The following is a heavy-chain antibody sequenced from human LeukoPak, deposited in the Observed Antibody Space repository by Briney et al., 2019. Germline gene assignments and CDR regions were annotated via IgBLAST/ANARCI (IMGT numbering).Heavy chain of an antibody. CDR1: GFTFSSYA. CDR2: ISYDGSNK. D-gene: IGHD3-16*02. V-gene: IGHV3-30*04. CDR3: ARVKFAYGYTPYYFDY. Sequence: WGSLRLSCAASGFTFSSYAMHWVRQAPGKGLEWVAVISYDGSNKYYADSVKGRFTISRDNSKNTLYLQMNSLRAEDTAVYYCARVKFAYGYTPYYFDYWGQGTLVTVSS. J-gene: IGHJ4*02.